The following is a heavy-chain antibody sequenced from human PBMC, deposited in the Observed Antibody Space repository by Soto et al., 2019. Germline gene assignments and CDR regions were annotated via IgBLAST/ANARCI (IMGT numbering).Heavy chain of an antibody. CDR1: GYSFTSYW. Sequence: GESLKISCKGSGYSFTSYWIGWVRQMPGKGLEWMGIIYPGDSDTRYSPSFQGQVTISADKSISTAYLQWSSLKASDTAMYYCARGGAAARPLFYYYYYGMDVWGQGTTVTVSS. CDR3: ARGGAAARPLFYYYYYGMDV. J-gene: IGHJ6*02. CDR2: IYPGDSDT. V-gene: IGHV5-51*01. D-gene: IGHD6-6*01.